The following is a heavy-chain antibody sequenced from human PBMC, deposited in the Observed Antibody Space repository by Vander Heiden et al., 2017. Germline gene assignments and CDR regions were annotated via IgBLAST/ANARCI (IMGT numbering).Heavy chain of an antibody. CDR2: ISGSGGST. Sequence: EVQLLESGGGLVQPGGSLRRSCADSGFTFSSYAMSWVRQAPGKGLEWVSAISGSGGSTYYADSVKGRFTISRDNSKNTLYLQMNSLRAEDTAVYYCAKVTVVTPGLYYYYYGMDVWGQGTTVTVSS. CDR1: GFTFSSYA. J-gene: IGHJ6*02. CDR3: AKVTVVTPGLYYYYYGMDV. D-gene: IGHD2-15*01. V-gene: IGHV3-23*01.